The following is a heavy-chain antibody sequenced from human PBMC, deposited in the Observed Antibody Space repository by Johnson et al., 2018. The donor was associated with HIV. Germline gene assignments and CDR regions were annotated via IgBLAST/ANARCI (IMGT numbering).Heavy chain of an antibody. J-gene: IGHJ3*01. D-gene: IGHD5-18*01. V-gene: IGHV3-23*04. CDR3: AKERTAMVTPFDA. CDR2: ISGSGTTT. CDR1: GFTFSNYA. Sequence: MMLVESGGGFVQPGGSLRLSCAASGFTFSNYAMSWVRQAPGKGLEWVSGISGSGTTTYNADSVKGRFTISRDNSENTLFLQMNSLRDEETAVYYCAKERTAMVTPFDAWGQGTRVTVSS.